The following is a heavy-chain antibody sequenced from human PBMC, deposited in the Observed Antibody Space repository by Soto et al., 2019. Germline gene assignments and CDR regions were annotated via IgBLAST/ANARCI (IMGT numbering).Heavy chain of an antibody. CDR1: GYTFTSYG. Sequence: QVQRVQSGAEVKKPGASVKVSCKASGYTFTSYGISWVRQAPGQGLEWMGWISAYNGNTNYAQKLQGRVTMTTDTSTSTAYMELRSLRSDDTAVYYCVILGYDILTGLAPIRWGQGTLVTVSS. J-gene: IGHJ4*02. CDR2: ISAYNGNT. V-gene: IGHV1-18*01. D-gene: IGHD3-9*01. CDR3: VILGYDILTGLAPIR.